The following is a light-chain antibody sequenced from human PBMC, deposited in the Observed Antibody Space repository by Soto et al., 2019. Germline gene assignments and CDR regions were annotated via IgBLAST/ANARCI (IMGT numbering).Light chain of an antibody. CDR1: QTIRTN. V-gene: IGKV1-39*01. J-gene: IGKJ1*01. Sequence: IQMTQSPFSLSASVGDRVTITCRASQTIRTNLNWYQQKPAQAPKLLIYAASNLRNGVPSRFSGSGSGTHFTLTITSLQPEDFATYYCQQGYNTPWTFGPGTTVGI. CDR3: QQGYNTPWT. CDR2: AAS.